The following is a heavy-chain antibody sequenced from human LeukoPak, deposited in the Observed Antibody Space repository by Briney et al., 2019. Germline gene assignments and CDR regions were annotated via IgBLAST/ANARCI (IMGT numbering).Heavy chain of an antibody. CDR1: GFTVSSNY. Sequence: GGSLRLSCAASGFTVSSNYMSWVRQAPGKGLEWVSIIYSGDSTYYADSVKGRFTISRDNSKNTLYLQMNSLRAEDTAVYYCAKILSATYYYDSSGYPGAFDIWGQGTMVTVSS. V-gene: IGHV3-53*01. CDR3: AKILSATYYYDSSGYPGAFDI. CDR2: IYSGDST. J-gene: IGHJ3*02. D-gene: IGHD3-22*01.